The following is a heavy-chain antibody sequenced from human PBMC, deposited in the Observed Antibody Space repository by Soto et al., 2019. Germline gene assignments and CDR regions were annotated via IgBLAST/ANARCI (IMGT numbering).Heavy chain of an antibody. CDR2: MNLNSGNT. CDR3: ATTLGYCSGGSCPHDAFDI. J-gene: IGHJ3*02. V-gene: IGHV1-8*01. CDR1: GYTFTSYD. Sequence: QVQLVQSGAEVKKPGASVKVSCKASGYTFTSYDMNWVRQATGQGLEWMGWMNLNSGNTGYAQKFQGRVTMTRNNSISTTYMELSSLRSEDTAVYYCATTLGYCSGGSCPHDAFDIWGQGTMVTVSS. D-gene: IGHD2-15*01.